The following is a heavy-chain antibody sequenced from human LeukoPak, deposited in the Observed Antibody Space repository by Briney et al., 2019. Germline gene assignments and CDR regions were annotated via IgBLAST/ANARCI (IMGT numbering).Heavy chain of an antibody. D-gene: IGHD3-22*01. CDR1: GYTFTGYY. J-gene: IGHJ4*02. V-gene: IGHV1-2*02. CDR3: ARVTGYMIEDYFDY. Sequence: ASVKVSCKASGYTFTGYYMHWVRQAPGQGLEWMGWIDPNSGGTNYAQKFQGRVTMTRDTSISTAYMELSRLRSDDTAVYYCARVTGYMIEDYFDYWGQGTLVTVSS. CDR2: IDPNSGGT.